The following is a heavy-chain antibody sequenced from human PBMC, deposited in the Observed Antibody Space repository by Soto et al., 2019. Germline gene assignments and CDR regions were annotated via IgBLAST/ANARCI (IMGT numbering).Heavy chain of an antibody. CDR1: GYTVTSYY. Sequence: AAVKVSCKASGYTVTSYYMHWVRQVPGQGLEWMGIINPKSGSTTYAEKFQGRVTMTRDTSTNTVYMELTSLTSGDTAVYYCARAGIAYCTSTHCYLYYYVMDVWGQGTTVTVSS. CDR2: INPKSGST. D-gene: IGHD2-2*01. J-gene: IGHJ6*02. V-gene: IGHV1-46*01. CDR3: ARAGIAYCTSTHCYLYYYVMDV.